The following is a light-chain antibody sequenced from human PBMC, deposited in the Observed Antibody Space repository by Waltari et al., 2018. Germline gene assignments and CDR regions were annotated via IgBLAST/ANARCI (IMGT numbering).Light chain of an antibody. CDR2: DAS. Sequence: EIVLTQSPATLSLSPGERATLSCRASQSVSSYLAWYQQKPGQAPRLLIYDASNRATGIPARFSGSGSGTDVTLTISSLEPEGFAVYYCQQRSNWPRTFGQGTKLDIK. J-gene: IGKJ2*01. CDR1: QSVSSY. V-gene: IGKV3-11*01. CDR3: QQRSNWPRT.